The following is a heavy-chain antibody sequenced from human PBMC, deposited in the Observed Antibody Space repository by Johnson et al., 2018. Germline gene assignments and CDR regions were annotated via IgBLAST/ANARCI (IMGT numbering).Heavy chain of an antibody. CDR1: GFIFSSYG. Sequence: QVQLVESGGGVVQPGRSLRLSCAASGFIFSSYGMHWVRQAPGKGLEWVGVVSYDGDNKKYADSVKGRFTISRDDSKNTLYLQMNSLRADDTAVYYCAKGSAYYYGSGTPLGRAFDVWGQGTTVTVSS. D-gene: IGHD3-10*01. CDR2: VSYDGDNK. J-gene: IGHJ3*01. CDR3: AKGSAYYYGSGTPLGRAFDV. V-gene: IGHV3-30*18.